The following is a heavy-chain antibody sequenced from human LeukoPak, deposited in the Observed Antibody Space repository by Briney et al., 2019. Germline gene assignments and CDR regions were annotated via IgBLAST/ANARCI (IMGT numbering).Heavy chain of an antibody. J-gene: IGHJ6*03. V-gene: IGHV4-59*01. D-gene: IGHD3-10*01. Sequence: SETLSLTCTVSGGSINGYYWSWIRQPPGKGLEWIGYIYYSGSTNYNPSLKSRVTISVDTSKNQFSLKLSSVTAADTAVYYCARDSPYYYGSGSATYYMDVWGKGTTVTISS. CDR2: IYYSGST. CDR1: GGSINGYY. CDR3: ARDSPYYYGSGSATYYMDV.